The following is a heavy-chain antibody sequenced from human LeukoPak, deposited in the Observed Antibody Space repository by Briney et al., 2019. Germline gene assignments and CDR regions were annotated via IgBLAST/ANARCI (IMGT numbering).Heavy chain of an antibody. CDR1: GGSISSYY. V-gene: IGHV4-59*01. CDR2: IYYSGST. J-gene: IGHJ4*02. D-gene: IGHD3-22*01. CDR3: ARAYYDSGTYYFEY. Sequence: SETLSLTCTVSGGSISSYYWSWIRQPPGKGLEWIGYIYYSGSTNYNPSLKSRVTISVDTSKNQFSLKLSSVTAADTAVYYCARAYYDSGTYYFEYWGQGTLVTVSS.